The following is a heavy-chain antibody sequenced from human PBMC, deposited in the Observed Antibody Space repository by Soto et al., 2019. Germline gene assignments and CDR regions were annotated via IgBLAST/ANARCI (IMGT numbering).Heavy chain of an antibody. CDR1: GFTFSSYA. CDR3: ASERSYYLDSSGYSPNNY. CDR2: ISYDGSNK. V-gene: IGHV3-30-3*01. J-gene: IGHJ4*02. Sequence: QVQLVESVGGVVQPGRSLRLSCAASGFTFSSYAMHWVRQAPGKGLEWVAVISYDGSNKYYADSVKGRFTISRDNSKNTLYLQMNSLRAEDTAVYYCASERSYYLDSSGYSPNNYWGQGTLVTVSS. D-gene: IGHD3-22*01.